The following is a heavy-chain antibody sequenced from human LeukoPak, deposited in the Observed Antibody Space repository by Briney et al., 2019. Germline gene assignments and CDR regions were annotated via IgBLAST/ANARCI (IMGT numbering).Heavy chain of an antibody. CDR1: GGSISSYY. V-gene: IGHV4-59*01. D-gene: IGHD6-13*01. Sequence: PSETLSLTCTVSGGSISSYYWSWIRQPPGKGLERIGYIYYSGSTYYNPSLKTRVTISVDTSKNQFSLKLSSVTAADTAVYYCARGWNSYSSSWDYWDQGTLVTVSS. CDR3: ARGWNSYSSSWDY. CDR2: IYYSGST. J-gene: IGHJ4*02.